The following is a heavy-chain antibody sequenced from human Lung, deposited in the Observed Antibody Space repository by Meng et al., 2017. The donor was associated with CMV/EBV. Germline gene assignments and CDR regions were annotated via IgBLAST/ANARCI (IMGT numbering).Heavy chain of an antibody. D-gene: IGHD3-3*01. Sequence: SETXSLTCTVSGGSISSSSYYWGWIRQPPGKGLEWIGSIYYIGSTYYNPSPKSRVTISVDTSKNQFSLKLSSVTAADTAVYYCARLSDFWSGYPDLFDYWXQGTXVTVSS. CDR2: IYYIGST. CDR3: ARLSDFWSGYPDLFDY. J-gene: IGHJ4*02. CDR1: GGSISSSSYY. V-gene: IGHV4-39*01.